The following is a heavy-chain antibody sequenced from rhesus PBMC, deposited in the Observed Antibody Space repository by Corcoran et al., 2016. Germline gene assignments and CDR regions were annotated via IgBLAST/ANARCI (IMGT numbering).Heavy chain of an antibody. J-gene: IGHJ4*01. CDR1: GFTFDDYA. V-gene: IGHV3-134*01. Sequence: EVQLVESGGALAQPGGSLRLSCAASGFTFDDYAMSWVRQAPGKGLEWVSRIRLNSGTKYYADSVKGRFTISRDNAKNSLFLQMDRLRAEDTAVYYCTRDYSSSLGDYFDYWGQGVLVTVSS. CDR2: IRLNSGTK. CDR3: TRDYSSSLGDYFDY. D-gene: IGHD6-43*01.